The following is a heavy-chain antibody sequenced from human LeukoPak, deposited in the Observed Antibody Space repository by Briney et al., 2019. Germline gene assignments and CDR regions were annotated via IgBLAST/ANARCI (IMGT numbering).Heavy chain of an antibody. J-gene: IGHJ4*02. CDR2: INNDGSGI. D-gene: IGHD6-19*01. Sequence: RSGGSLRLSCAASGFIFSSYWMHWVRQAPGKGLVWVSRINNDGSGITYADSVKGRFTISRDNAKNTLYLQMNSLRAEDTAVYYCARGAAVADTGEVDNWGQGTLVTVSS. V-gene: IGHV3-74*01. CDR1: GFIFSSYW. CDR3: ARGAAVADTGEVDN.